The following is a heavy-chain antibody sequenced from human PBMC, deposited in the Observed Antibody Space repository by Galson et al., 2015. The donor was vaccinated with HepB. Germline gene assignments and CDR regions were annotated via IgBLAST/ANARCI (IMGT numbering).Heavy chain of an antibody. CDR1: GFTFSSYA. D-gene: IGHD2-8*01. CDR2: ISGSGSST. V-gene: IGHV3-23*01. J-gene: IGHJ6*02. Sequence: SLRLSCAASGFTFSSYAMSWVRQAPGKGLEWGSAISGSGSSTYYADSVKGRFTISRDNSKNTLYLQMNSLRAEDTAVYYCAKRVLMGVEEYYYYYGMDVWGQGTTVTVSS. CDR3: AKRVLMGVEEYYYYYGMDV.